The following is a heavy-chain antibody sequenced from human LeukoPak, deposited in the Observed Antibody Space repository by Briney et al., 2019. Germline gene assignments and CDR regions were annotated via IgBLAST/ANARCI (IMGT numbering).Heavy chain of an antibody. V-gene: IGHV4-34*01. CDR3: ARPQSGSCAFDI. Sequence: SETLSLTCAVYGGSFSGYYWNWIRQPPGKGLEWIGEINHSGSTNYNPSLKSRVTISVDTSKNQFSLKLSSVTAADTAVYYCARPQSGSCAFDIWGQGTMVTVSS. CDR1: GGSFSGYY. CDR2: INHSGST. D-gene: IGHD1-26*01. J-gene: IGHJ3*02.